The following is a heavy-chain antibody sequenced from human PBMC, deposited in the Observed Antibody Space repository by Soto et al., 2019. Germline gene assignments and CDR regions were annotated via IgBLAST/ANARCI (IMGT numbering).Heavy chain of an antibody. V-gene: IGHV3-30-3*01. Sequence: GGSLRLSCAASGFTFSSYAMHWVRQAPGKGLEWVAVISYDGSNKYYADSVKGRFTISRDNSKNTLYLQMNSLRAEDTAVYYCARDPRIQLWTRSFDYWGQGTLVTVSS. CDR1: GFTFSSYA. CDR3: ARDPRIQLWTRSFDY. J-gene: IGHJ4*02. D-gene: IGHD5-18*01. CDR2: ISYDGSNK.